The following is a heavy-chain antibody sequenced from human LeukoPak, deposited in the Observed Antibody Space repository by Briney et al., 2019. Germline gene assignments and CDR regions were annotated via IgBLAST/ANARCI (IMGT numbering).Heavy chain of an antibody. J-gene: IGHJ3*02. Sequence: GGSLRLSCAASGFTFSSYSMNWVRQAPGKGLEWVSSISSSSSYIYYADLVKGRFTISRDNAKNSLYLQMNSLRAEGTAVYYCARVGGSYDYVWGSYYSIWGQGTMVTVSS. D-gene: IGHD3-16*01. CDR3: ARVGGSYDYVWGSYYSI. CDR2: ISSSSSYI. CDR1: GFTFSSYS. V-gene: IGHV3-21*01.